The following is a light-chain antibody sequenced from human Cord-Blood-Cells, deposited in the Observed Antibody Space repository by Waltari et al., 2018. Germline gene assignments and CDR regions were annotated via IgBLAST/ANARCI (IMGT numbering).Light chain of an antibody. CDR2: EGS. CDR3: CSYAGSSTWV. CDR1: SSDVGSYNL. Sequence: QSALTQPASVSGSPGQSITISCTGTSSDVGSYNLLSWYQQHPGKAPKLMIYEGSKRPSGVSNRFSGSKSCNTASLTISGLQAEDEADYYCCSYAGSSTWVFGGGTKLTVL. V-gene: IGLV2-23*01. J-gene: IGLJ3*02.